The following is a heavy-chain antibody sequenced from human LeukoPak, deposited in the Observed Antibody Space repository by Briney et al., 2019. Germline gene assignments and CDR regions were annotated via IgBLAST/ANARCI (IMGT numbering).Heavy chain of an antibody. CDR3: ARVNMIVVVVSGFDI. V-gene: IGHV4-34*01. D-gene: IGHD3-22*01. J-gene: IGHJ3*02. CDR1: GGSFSGYY. CDR2: INHSGST. Sequence: KPSETLSLTCAVYGGSFSGYYWSWIRQPPGKGLEWIGEINHSGSTNYNPSLKSRVTISVDTSKNQLSLKRSSVTAADTAEYYCARVNMIVVVVSGFDIWGQGTMVTVSS.